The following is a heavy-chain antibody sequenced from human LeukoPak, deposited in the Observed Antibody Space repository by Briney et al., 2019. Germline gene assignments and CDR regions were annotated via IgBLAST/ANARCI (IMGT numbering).Heavy chain of an antibody. CDR2: IQYDGNTI. CDR3: AKARLGSYGPTGEYYFDY. Sequence: GGSLRLSCVASGFTYSHNGMHWVRQAPGKGLEWVAFIQYDGNTIFYADSVKGRFTISRDNSKNTLYLQMNSLRAEDTAVYYCAKARLGSYGPTGEYYFDYWGQGTLVTVSS. CDR1: GFTYSHNG. J-gene: IGHJ4*02. D-gene: IGHD1-26*01. V-gene: IGHV3-30*02.